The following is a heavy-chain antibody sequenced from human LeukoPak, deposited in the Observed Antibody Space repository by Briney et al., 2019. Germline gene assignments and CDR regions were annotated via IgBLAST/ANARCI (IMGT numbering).Heavy chain of an antibody. CDR3: ARQPYSRRGYFQH. D-gene: IGHD6-13*01. Sequence: SETLSLTCAVYGGSFSGYYWSWIRQPPGKGLEWIGEVNHSGSTNYNPSLKSRVTISVDTSKNQFSLKLGSVTAADTAVYYCARQPYSRRGYFQHWGQGTLVTVSS. V-gene: IGHV4-34*01. CDR2: VNHSGST. CDR1: GGSFSGYY. J-gene: IGHJ1*01.